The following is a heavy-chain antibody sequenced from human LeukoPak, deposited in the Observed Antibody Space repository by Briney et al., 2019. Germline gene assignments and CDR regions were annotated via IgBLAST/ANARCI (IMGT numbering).Heavy chain of an antibody. J-gene: IGHJ6*02. CDR3: ARDANGMVDRYYYYYYGMDV. Sequence: GGSLRLSCEASGFTFSTYNMHWVRQAPGEGLEWVAVISYDGSNKYYADSVKGRFTISRDNSKNTLYLKMNSLRAEDTAVYYCARDANGMVDRYYYYYYGMDVWGQGTTVTVSS. CDR2: ISYDGSNK. D-gene: IGHD1-26*01. CDR1: GFTFSTYN. V-gene: IGHV3-30-3*01.